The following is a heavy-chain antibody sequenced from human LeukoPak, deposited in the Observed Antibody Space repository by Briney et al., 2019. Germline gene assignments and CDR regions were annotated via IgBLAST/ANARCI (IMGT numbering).Heavy chain of an antibody. Sequence: PSETLSLTCVVSGYSISSGYYWGWIRQPPGKGLEWIGSISHSADTYYNPSLRSRVTISEDTSTNNFSLNLSSVTAADTAVYYCARLGRYCSGSTCYPTNFGNWGQGTLVTVYS. CDR1: GYSISSGYY. J-gene: IGHJ4*02. V-gene: IGHV4-38-2*01. D-gene: IGHD2-15*01. CDR3: ARLGRYCSGSTCYPTNFGN. CDR2: ISHSADT.